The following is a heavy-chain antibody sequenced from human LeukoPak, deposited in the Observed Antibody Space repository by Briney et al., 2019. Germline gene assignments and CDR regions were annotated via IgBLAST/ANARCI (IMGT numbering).Heavy chain of an antibody. CDR1: GFTFSSHG. Sequence: PGGSLRLSCAASGFTFSSHGMHWVRQAPGKGLEWVAVIGREGRAKYYADSVKGRFTLSRDNSINTLYLEMNSLRDEDTAVYYCAREATWGNWYFDLWGRGTLVTVS. V-gene: IGHV3-30*03. J-gene: IGHJ2*01. D-gene: IGHD3-16*01. CDR2: IGREGRAK. CDR3: AREATWGNWYFDL.